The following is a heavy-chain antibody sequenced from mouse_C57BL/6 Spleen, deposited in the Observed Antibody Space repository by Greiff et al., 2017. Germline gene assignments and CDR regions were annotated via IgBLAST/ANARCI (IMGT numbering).Heavy chain of an antibody. Sequence: EVKVVESGGGLVKPGGSLKLSCAASGFTFSDYGMHWVRQAPEKGLEWVAYISSGSSTIYYADTVKGRFTISRDNAKNTLFLQMTSLRSEDTAMYYCARGYDGYFTWFAYWGQGTLVTVSA. V-gene: IGHV5-17*01. CDR2: ISSGSSTI. CDR1: GFTFSDYG. CDR3: ARGYDGYFTWFAY. D-gene: IGHD2-3*01. J-gene: IGHJ3*01.